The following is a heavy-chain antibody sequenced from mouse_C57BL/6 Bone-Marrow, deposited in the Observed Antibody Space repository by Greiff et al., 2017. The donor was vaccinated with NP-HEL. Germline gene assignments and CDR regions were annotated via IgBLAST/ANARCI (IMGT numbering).Heavy chain of an antibody. CDR3: ARAGQLRPDFDY. V-gene: IGHV1-76*01. CDR1: GYTFTDYY. Sequence: QVQLKESGAELVRPGASVKLSCKASGYTFTDYYINWVKQRPGQGLEWIARIYPGSGNTYYNEKFKGKATLTAEKSSSTAYMQLSSLTSEDSAVYFCARAGQLRPDFDYWGQGTTLTVSS. CDR2: IYPGSGNT. J-gene: IGHJ2*01. D-gene: IGHD3-2*02.